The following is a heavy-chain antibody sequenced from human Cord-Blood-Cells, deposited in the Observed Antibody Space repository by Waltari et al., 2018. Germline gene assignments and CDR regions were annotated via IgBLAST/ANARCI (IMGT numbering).Heavy chain of an antibody. V-gene: IGHV3-53*04. CDR2: IYSGGST. CDR1: FTVSSNY. Sequence: EVQLVESGGGLVQPGFTVSSNYMSWVHQAPGKGLEWVSVIYSGGSTYYADSVKGRFTISRHNSKNTLYLQMNSLRAEDTAVYYCARTAGVSYYYGMDVWGQGTTVTVSS. D-gene: IGHD2-8*01. CDR3: ARTAGVSYYYGMDV. J-gene: IGHJ6*02.